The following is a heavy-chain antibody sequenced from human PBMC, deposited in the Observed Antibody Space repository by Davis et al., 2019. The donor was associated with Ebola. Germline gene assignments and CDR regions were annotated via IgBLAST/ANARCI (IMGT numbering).Heavy chain of an antibody. CDR2: INRGGST. Sequence: MPGGSLRLSCAVYGGSFSGYYWTWIRQPPGKGLEWIGEINRGGSTNYNPSLRSRVSISVDTSKNQFSLSVTSLTAADTAVYYCARGSDYVWGKDDFWGQGTLVTVSS. D-gene: IGHD3-16*01. CDR1: GGSFSGYY. J-gene: IGHJ4*02. V-gene: IGHV4-34*01. CDR3: ARGSDYVWGKDDF.